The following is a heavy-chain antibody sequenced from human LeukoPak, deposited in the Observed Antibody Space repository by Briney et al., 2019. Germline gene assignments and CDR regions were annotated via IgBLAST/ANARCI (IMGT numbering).Heavy chain of an antibody. CDR3: AKSLGSYFDWLLCGMDF. CDR1: GFTFSSYG. D-gene: IGHD3-9*01. V-gene: IGHV3-30*18. CDR2: ISYDGSNK. Sequence: GGSLRLSCAASGFTFSSYGMHWVRQAPGKGLECVAVISYDGSNKYYADSVKGRFTISRDNSKNTLYLQMNSLRAEDTAVYYCAKSLGSYFDWLLCGMDFWGQGTTVTVSS. J-gene: IGHJ6*02.